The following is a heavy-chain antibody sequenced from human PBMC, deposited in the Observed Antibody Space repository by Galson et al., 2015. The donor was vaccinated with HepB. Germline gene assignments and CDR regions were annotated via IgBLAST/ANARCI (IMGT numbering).Heavy chain of an antibody. J-gene: IGHJ4*02. CDR2: ITPIFGTT. Sequence: SVKVSCKASGGPFNNYGFGWVRQAPGQGLEWMGGITPIFGTTNYAQKFQGRVTITAVESTGTAYMEMSSLRSDDTAVYYCARIAYSNYARGGPFASGGQGPLSTVPS. CDR1: GGPFNNYG. CDR3: ARIAYSNYARGGPFAS. V-gene: IGHV1-69*13. D-gene: IGHD4-11*01.